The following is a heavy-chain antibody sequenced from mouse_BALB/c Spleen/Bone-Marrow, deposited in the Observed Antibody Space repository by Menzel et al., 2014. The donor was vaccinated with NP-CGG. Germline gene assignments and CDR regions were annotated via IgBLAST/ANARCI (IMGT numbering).Heavy chain of an antibody. J-gene: IGHJ2*01. CDR2: IWSGGTT. CDR3: ARSGNHDYFDY. Sequence: VQVVESGPGLVQPSQSLSITCTVSGFSLIKFGIHWVRQPPGKGLEWLGVIWSGGTTDYNAVFKSRLSISKDKSKSQVFFKMNSLQADDTAVYYCARSGNHDYFDYWGQGTTLTVSS. V-gene: IGHV2-4*02. D-gene: IGHD2-1*01. CDR1: GFSLIKFG.